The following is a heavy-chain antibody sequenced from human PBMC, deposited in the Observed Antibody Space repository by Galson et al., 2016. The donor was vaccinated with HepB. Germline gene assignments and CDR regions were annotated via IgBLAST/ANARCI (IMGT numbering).Heavy chain of an antibody. CDR1: GFTFSNAW. Sequence: LRLSCAASGFTFSNAWMSWVRQAPGKGLEWIGYISYSGSTNYNPSLKSRVTISIDTSKNQFSLKLSSVTAADTAVYYCARASSGSDYWGQGTLVTVSS. V-gene: IGHV4-59*01. D-gene: IGHD5-12*01. CDR2: ISYSGST. CDR3: ARASSGSDY. J-gene: IGHJ4*02.